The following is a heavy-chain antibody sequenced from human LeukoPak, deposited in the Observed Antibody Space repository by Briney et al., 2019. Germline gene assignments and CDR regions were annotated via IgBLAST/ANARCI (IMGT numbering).Heavy chain of an antibody. V-gene: IGHV3-53*01. CDR2: IYSGGST. CDR1: GFTVSSNY. J-gene: IGHJ5*02. CDR3: AKDYSNYVPWFDP. Sequence: GGSLRLSCAASGFTVSSNYMSWVRQAPGKGLEWVSVIYSGGSTYYADSVKGRFTISRDNSKNTLYLQMNSLRAEDTAVYYCAKDYSNYVPWFDPWGQGTLVTVSS. D-gene: IGHD4-11*01.